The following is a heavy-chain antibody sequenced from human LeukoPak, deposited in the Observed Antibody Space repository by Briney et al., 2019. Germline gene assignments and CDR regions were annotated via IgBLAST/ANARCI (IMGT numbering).Heavy chain of an antibody. CDR2: IYGAGGT. Sequence: GGSLRLFCAASGFTVSSNHMSWVRQAPGKGLEWVSIIYGAGGTYYTDSVKGRFTISRDNSKNTLYLQMHNLRAEDTAVYYCASQDISMVKSSDYWGQGALVTVSS. CDR3: ASQDISMVKSSDY. J-gene: IGHJ4*02. D-gene: IGHD3-10*01. V-gene: IGHV3-66*04. CDR1: GFTVSSNH.